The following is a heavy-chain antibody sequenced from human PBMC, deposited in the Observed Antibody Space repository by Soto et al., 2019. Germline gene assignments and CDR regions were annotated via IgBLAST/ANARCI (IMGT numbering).Heavy chain of an antibody. CDR2: INSDGSST. Sequence: GGSLRLSCAASGFTFSSYWMHWVRQAPGKGLVWVSRINSDGSSTSYADSVKGRFTISRDNAKNTLYLQMNSLRAEDTAVYYCARAEEYYYYYMDVWGKGTTVTVSS. V-gene: IGHV3-74*01. J-gene: IGHJ6*03. CDR1: GFTFSSYW. CDR3: ARAEEYYYYYMDV.